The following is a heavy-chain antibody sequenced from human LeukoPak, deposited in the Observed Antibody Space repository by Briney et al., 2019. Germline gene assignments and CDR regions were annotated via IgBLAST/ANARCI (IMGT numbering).Heavy chain of an antibody. J-gene: IGHJ4*02. CDR2: INPNSGGT. Sequence: ASVKVSCKASGYTFPSYYMHWVRQAPGQGLEWMGWINPNSGGTNYAQKFQGRVTMTRDTSISTAYMELSRLRSDDTAVYYCARVEDIVLMVYDYWGQGTLVTVSS. V-gene: IGHV1-2*02. CDR3: ARVEDIVLMVYDY. CDR1: GYTFPSYY. D-gene: IGHD2-8*01.